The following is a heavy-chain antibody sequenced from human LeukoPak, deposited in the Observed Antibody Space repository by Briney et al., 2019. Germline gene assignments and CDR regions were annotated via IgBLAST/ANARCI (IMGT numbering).Heavy chain of an antibody. CDR2: MYYSGST. Sequence: SETLSLTCTVSGGSIRSSRYYWGWIRQPPGKGLEWIGSMYYSGSTYYSPSLKSRVTISVDTSKDRFSLKLSSVTAADTAVYCCAAVATIDYYFDYWGQGTLVTVSS. D-gene: IGHD5-12*01. V-gene: IGHV4-39*01. CDR3: AAVATIDYYFDY. CDR1: GGSIRSSRYY. J-gene: IGHJ4*02.